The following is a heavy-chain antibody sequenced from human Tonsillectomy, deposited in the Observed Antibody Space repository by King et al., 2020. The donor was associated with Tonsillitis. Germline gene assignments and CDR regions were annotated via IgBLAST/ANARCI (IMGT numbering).Heavy chain of an antibody. CDR2: IYYSGTT. J-gene: IGHJ4*02. CDR1: GGSIRTGDFY. CDR3: ARGEGTTGGFDY. Sequence: VQLQESGPGLVKPSQTLSLISSVSGGSIRTGDFYWSWIRQPPGKGLEWSGYIYYSGTTYDNPSLQGRVSMSVDASKNPFSLKLRSVTAADTAVYYCARGEGTTGGFDYWGQGTLVTVSS. D-gene: IGHD1-7*01. V-gene: IGHV4-30-4*01.